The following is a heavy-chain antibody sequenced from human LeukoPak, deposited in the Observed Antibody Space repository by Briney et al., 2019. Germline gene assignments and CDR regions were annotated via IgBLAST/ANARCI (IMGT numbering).Heavy chain of an antibody. Sequence: PGGSLRLSCAASGFDFSTQWMSWVRQAPGKGLEWVAIVNQGATQKYYVDSVKGRFTISRDNAKNSLYLQMNSLRAEDTAVYYCARGTLNIPGEQGAFDYWGQGTLVTVSS. CDR3: ARGTLNIPGEQGAFDY. D-gene: IGHD1-14*01. J-gene: IGHJ4*02. CDR1: GFDFSTQW. CDR2: VNQGATQK. V-gene: IGHV3-7*01.